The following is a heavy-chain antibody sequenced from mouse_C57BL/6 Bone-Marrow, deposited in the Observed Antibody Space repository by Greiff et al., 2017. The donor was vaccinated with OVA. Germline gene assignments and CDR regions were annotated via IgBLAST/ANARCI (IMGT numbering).Heavy chain of an antibody. J-gene: IGHJ3*01. V-gene: IGHV1-64*01. CDR2: IHPNSGST. Sequence: VQLQQPGAELVKPGASVKLSCKASGYTFTSYWMHWVKQRPGQGLEWIGMIHPNSGSTNYNEKFKSKATLTVDKSSSTAYMQLSSLTSEDAAVYYCARDYYSNYVFAYWGQGTLVTVSA. CDR1: GYTFTSYW. CDR3: ARDYYSNYVFAY. D-gene: IGHD2-5*01.